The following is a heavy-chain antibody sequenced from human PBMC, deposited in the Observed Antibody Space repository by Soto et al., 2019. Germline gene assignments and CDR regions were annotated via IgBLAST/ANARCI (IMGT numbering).Heavy chain of an antibody. V-gene: IGHV3-53*01. CDR2: IFTGGST. CDR3: ARDHSVSVGYYYSGYYYYYGMDV. D-gene: IGHD3-22*01. J-gene: IGHJ6*02. CDR1: GFTVSSNY. Sequence: GGSLRLSCAASGFTVSSNYMSWVRQAPGKGLEWVSVIFTGGSTYYAGSVKGRFTISRENAKNSLYLQMNSLRAKDTAVYYCARDHSVSVGYYYSGYYYYYGMDVWGQGTTVTVSS.